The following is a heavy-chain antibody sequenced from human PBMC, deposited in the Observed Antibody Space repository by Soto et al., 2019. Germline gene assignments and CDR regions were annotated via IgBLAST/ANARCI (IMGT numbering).Heavy chain of an antibody. D-gene: IGHD6-19*01. CDR3: ARDSSGWYYFDY. CDR2: ISSSSSYI. Sequence: PGESLKISCAASGFTFSSYSMNWVRQAPGKGLEWVSSISSSSSYIYYADSVKGRFTISRDNAKNSLYLQMNSLRAEDTAVYYCARDSSGWYYFDYWGQGTLVTVSS. J-gene: IGHJ4*02. V-gene: IGHV3-21*01. CDR1: GFTFSSYS.